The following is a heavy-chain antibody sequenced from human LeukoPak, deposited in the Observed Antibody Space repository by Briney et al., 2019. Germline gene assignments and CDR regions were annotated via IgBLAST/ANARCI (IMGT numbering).Heavy chain of an antibody. CDR3: ARDGTYYDSSGIDY. Sequence: GGSLRLSCAASGFTFNTYSMNWVRQAPGKGLEWVSYISSSSSTIYYADSVKGRITISRDNAKNSLYLQMNSLRAEDTAVYYCARDGTYYDSSGIDYWGQGTLVTVSS. CDR1: GFTFNTYS. CDR2: ISSSSSTI. D-gene: IGHD3-22*01. J-gene: IGHJ4*02. V-gene: IGHV3-48*01.